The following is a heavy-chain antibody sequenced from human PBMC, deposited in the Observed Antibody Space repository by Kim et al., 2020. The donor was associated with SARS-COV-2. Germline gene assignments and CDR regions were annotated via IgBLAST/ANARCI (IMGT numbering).Heavy chain of an antibody. V-gene: IGHV1-24*01. J-gene: IGHJ4*02. D-gene: IGHD3-9*01. CDR1: GYTLTELS. Sequence: ASVKVSCKVSGYTLTELSMHWVRQAPGKGLEWMGGFDPEDGETIYAQKFQGRVTMTEDTSTDTAYMELSSLRSEDTAVYYCATNYDILTGYYRPFDYWGQGTLVTVSS. CDR2: FDPEDGET. CDR3: ATNYDILTGYYRPFDY.